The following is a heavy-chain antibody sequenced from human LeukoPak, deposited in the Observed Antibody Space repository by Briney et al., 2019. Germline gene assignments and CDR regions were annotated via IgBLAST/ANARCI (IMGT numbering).Heavy chain of an antibody. CDR1: GFTFSSYA. CDR2: ISSNGGST. D-gene: IGHD4-17*01. J-gene: IGHJ6*02. Sequence: GGSLRLSCAASGFTFSSYAMHWVRQAPGKGLEYVSAISSNGGSTYYANSVKGRFTISRDNSKNTLYLQMGSLRAEDMAVYYCARGMFTTVTTTSLSGMDVWGQGTRSPSP. V-gene: IGHV3-64*01. CDR3: ARGMFTTVTTTSLSGMDV.